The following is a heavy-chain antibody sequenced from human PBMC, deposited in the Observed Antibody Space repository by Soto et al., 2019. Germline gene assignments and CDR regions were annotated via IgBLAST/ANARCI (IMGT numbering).Heavy chain of an antibody. J-gene: IGHJ3*02. CDR1: GGSFSGYY. V-gene: IGHV4-34*01. CDR3: ARQRYDYIWGSYRTRAHDAFDI. Sequence: SETLSLTCAVYGGSFSGYYWSWIRQPPGKGLGWIGEINHSGSTNYNPSLKSRVTISVDTSKNQFSLKLSSVTAADTAVYYCARQRYDYIWGSYRTRAHDAFDIWGQGTMVTVSS. D-gene: IGHD3-16*02. CDR2: INHSGST.